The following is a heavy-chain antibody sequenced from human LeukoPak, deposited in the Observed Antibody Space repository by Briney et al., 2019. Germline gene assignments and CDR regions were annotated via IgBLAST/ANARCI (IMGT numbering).Heavy chain of an antibody. Sequence: SETLSLTCTVSGGSISSYYWSWIRQPAGKGLEWIGRIYTSGSTNYNPSLKSRVTISVDTSKNQFSLKLSSVTAADTAVYYCARGQLPAAIPLLGYWGQGTLVTVSS. CDR1: GGSISSYY. CDR3: ARGQLPAAIPLLGY. V-gene: IGHV4-4*07. CDR2: IYTSGST. D-gene: IGHD2-2*02. J-gene: IGHJ4*02.